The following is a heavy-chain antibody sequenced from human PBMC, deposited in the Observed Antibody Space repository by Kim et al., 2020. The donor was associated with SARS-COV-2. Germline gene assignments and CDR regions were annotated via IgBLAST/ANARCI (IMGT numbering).Heavy chain of an antibody. Sequence: SETLSLTCTVSGGSISSYYWSWIRQPPGKGLEWIGYIYYSGSTNYNPSLKSRVTISVDTSKNQFSLKLSSVTAADTAVYYCARVKVPHNYEFWYGYYYYFGYWGQGTLVTVSS. J-gene: IGHJ4*02. D-gene: IGHD3-3*01. CDR3: ARVKVPHNYEFWYGYYYYFGY. CDR2: IYYSGST. CDR1: GGSISSYY. V-gene: IGHV4-59*01.